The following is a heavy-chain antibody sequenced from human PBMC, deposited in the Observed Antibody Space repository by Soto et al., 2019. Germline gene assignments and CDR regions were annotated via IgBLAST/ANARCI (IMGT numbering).Heavy chain of an antibody. CDR2: INPSGGST. CDR1: GYTFTSYY. Sequence: GASLKVSCKASGYTFTSYYMHWVRQAPGQGLEWMGIINPSGGSTSYAQKFQGRVTMTRDTSTSTVYMELSSLRSEDTAVYYCARGVGRPGDPRDDIDYWGPRTLDTVSS. D-gene: IGHD3-9*01. J-gene: IGHJ4*02. CDR3: ARGVGRPGDPRDDIDY. V-gene: IGHV1-46*01.